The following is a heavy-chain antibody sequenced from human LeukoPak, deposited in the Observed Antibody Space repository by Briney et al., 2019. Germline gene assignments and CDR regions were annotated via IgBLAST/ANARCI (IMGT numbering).Heavy chain of an antibody. D-gene: IGHD1-26*01. J-gene: IGHJ4*02. Sequence: GGSLRLSCAASGFTFSNAWMSWVRQAPGKGLEWVGRIKSKTDGGTTDYAAPVKGRFTISRDDSKNTLYLQMNSLKTEDTAVYYCTTDRGVGATQTNYLDYWGQGTLVTVSS. CDR3: TTDRGVGATQTNYLDY. CDR1: GFTFSNAW. CDR2: IKSKTDGGTT. V-gene: IGHV3-15*01.